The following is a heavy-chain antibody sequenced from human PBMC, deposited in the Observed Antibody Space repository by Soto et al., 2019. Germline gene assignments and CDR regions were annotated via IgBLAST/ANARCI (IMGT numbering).Heavy chain of an antibody. D-gene: IGHD2-8*01. V-gene: IGHV3-48*03. CDR1: GFTFSSYE. CDR2: ISSSGSTI. Sequence: GGSLRLSCAASGFTFSSYEMNWVRQAPGKGLEWVSYISSSGSTIYYADSVKGRFTISRDNAKNSLYLQMNSLRAEDTAVYYCARDSMVYAPIDYWGQGTLVTVS. J-gene: IGHJ4*02. CDR3: ARDSMVYAPIDY.